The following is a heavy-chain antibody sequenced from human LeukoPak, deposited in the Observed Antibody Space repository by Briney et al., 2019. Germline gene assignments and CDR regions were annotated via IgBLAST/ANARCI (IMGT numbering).Heavy chain of an antibody. CDR3: ARRDCSSTSCYTRRGAFDI. Sequence: GESLKISCKGSGYSFTSYWIGWVRQMPGKGLEWMGIIYPGDSDTRYSPSFQGQVTISADKSISTAYLQWSSLKASDTAMYYCARRDCSSTSCYTRRGAFDIWGQGTMVTVSS. CDR1: GYSFTSYW. V-gene: IGHV5-51*01. CDR2: IYPGDSDT. J-gene: IGHJ3*02. D-gene: IGHD2-2*01.